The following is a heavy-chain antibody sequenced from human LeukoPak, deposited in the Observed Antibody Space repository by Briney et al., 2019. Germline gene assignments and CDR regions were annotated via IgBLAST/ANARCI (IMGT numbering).Heavy chain of an antibody. J-gene: IGHJ2*01. CDR2: IYYSGST. V-gene: IGHV4-59*01. CDR1: GGSISSYY. Sequence: SETLSLTCTVSGGSISSYYWSWIRQPPGKGLEWIGYIYYSGSTNYNPSLKSRVTISVDTSKNQFSLKLSSVTAADTAVYYCARSEYSSSWHDYWYFDLWGRGTLVTVSS. CDR3: ARSEYSSSWHDYWYFDL. D-gene: IGHD6-13*01.